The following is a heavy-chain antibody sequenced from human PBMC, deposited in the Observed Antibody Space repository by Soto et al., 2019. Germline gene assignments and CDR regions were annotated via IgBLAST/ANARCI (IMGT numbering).Heavy chain of an antibody. V-gene: IGHV3-13*04. J-gene: IGHJ4*02. CDR1: GFTFSSYD. CDR2: IGTAGDT. D-gene: IGHD3-22*01. Sequence: GGSLRLSCSASGFTFSSYDMHWVRQGPGKGLEWVSAIGTAGDTNYAGSVKGRFTISRENAKNSLYLQMNSLRAGDTAIYFCDRAIGPILFDYWGQGTLVTVSS. CDR3: DRAIGPILFDY.